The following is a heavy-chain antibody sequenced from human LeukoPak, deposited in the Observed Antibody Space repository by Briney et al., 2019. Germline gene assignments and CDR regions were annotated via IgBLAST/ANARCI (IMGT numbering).Heavy chain of an antibody. D-gene: IGHD2-15*01. Sequence: HRASVKVSCKASGYTFTSYYMHWVRQAPGQGLEWMGIINPSGGSTSYAQKFQGRVTMTRGTSTSTVYMELSSLRSEDTAVYYCARTVVVAATRGHYGMDVWGQGTTVTVSS. CDR2: INPSGGST. CDR1: GYTFTSYY. V-gene: IGHV1-46*01. CDR3: ARTVVVAATRGHYGMDV. J-gene: IGHJ6*02.